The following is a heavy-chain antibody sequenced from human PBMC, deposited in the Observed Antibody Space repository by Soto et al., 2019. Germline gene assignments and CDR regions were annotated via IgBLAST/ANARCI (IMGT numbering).Heavy chain of an antibody. D-gene: IGHD3-9*01. V-gene: IGHV5-10-1*01. CDR1: GYSFAGYW. CDR2: IDPSDSQT. J-gene: IGHJ4*02. CDR3: ARQIFDSDTGPNFQYYFDS. Sequence: GESLKISCKGSGYSFAGYWITWVRQKPGKGLEWMGRIDPSDSQTYYSPSFRGHVTISVTKSITTVFLQWSSLRASDTAMYYCARQIFDSDTGPNFQYYFDSWGQGTPVTVSS.